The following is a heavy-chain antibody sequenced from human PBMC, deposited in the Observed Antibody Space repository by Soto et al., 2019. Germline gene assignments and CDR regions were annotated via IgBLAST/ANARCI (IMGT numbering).Heavy chain of an antibody. D-gene: IGHD3-9*01. CDR2: IYYSGST. Sequence: SETLSLTCTVSGGSISRYYWSWIRQPPGKGLEWIGYIYYSGSTNYNPSLKSRVTISVDTSKNQFSLKLGSVTAADTAVYYCARGGFDWLGVDYWGQGTLVTVS. CDR1: GGSISRYY. CDR3: ARGGFDWLGVDY. J-gene: IGHJ4*02. V-gene: IGHV4-59*01.